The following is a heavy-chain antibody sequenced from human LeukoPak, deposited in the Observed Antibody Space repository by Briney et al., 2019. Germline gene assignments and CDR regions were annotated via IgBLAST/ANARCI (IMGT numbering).Heavy chain of an antibody. CDR3: ARGERHIPIYY. V-gene: IGHV1-69*05. D-gene: IGHD2-21*01. CDR2: IIPLFGPP. CDR1: GGSFSNYA. J-gene: IGHJ4*02. Sequence: SVKVSCKASGGSFSNYAISWVRQAPGQGLEWMGGIIPLFGPPTYAQKFQGRVTITTDESTTTSYMELSSLRSDDTAVFYCARGERHIPIYYWGQGTLVTVSS.